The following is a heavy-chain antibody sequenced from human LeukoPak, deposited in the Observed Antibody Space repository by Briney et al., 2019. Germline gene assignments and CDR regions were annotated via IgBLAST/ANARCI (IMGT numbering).Heavy chain of an antibody. D-gene: IGHD3-22*01. V-gene: IGHV1-2*02. CDR1: GYTFTGYF. Sequence: ASLRLSCTASGYTFTGYFLHWVRQAPGQGLEWMGWINTNSGGTNSAQTVQGRVTMTRDKSISTAYMELTRQRSDDTAVYSCARTTPQGSSGYTDYWGQGTLVTVSS. CDR3: ARTTPQGSSGYTDY. J-gene: IGHJ4*02. CDR2: INTNSGGT.